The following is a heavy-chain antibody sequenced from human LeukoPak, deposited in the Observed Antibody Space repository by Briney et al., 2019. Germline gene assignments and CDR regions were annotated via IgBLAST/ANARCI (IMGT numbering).Heavy chain of an antibody. V-gene: IGHV4-59*08. CDR2: IYYSGST. D-gene: IGHD2-15*01. J-gene: IGHJ4*02. CDR3: ARFCGGGSCVDY. CDR1: GGSISSYY. Sequence: SETLSLTCTVSGGSISSYYWSWIRQPPGKGLEWVGYIYYSGSTNYNPSLKSRVTMSVDSSKNQFSLKLSSVTAADTAVYYCARFCGGGSCVDYWGQGTLVTVSS.